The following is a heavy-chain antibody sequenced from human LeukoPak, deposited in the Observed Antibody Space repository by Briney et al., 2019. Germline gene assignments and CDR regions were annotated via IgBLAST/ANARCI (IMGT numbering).Heavy chain of an antibody. CDR3: AREPRRVDFDWLFHTGDLDY. J-gene: IGHJ4*02. Sequence: PGGSLRLSCAASGFTFSSYSMNWVRQAPGKGLEWVSSISSSSSYIYYADSVKGRFTISRDNAKNSLYLQMNSLRAEDTAMYYCAREPRRVDFDWLFHTGDLDYWGQGTLVTVSP. D-gene: IGHD3-9*01. CDR1: GFTFSSYS. V-gene: IGHV3-21*01. CDR2: ISSSSSYI.